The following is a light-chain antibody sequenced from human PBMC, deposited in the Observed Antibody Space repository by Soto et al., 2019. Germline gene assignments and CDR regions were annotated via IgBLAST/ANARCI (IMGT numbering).Light chain of an antibody. CDR1: QSAGSF. CDR2: DAS. Sequence: EIVMTQSPATLSVSPGERASLSCRASQSAGSFLAWYQQKPGQAPRLLIYDASMRATGIPARFSGSRSGTEFTLTISSLQSEDFAVYYCQQYNVWPITFGGGTQV. CDR3: QQYNVWPIT. V-gene: IGKV3D-15*01. J-gene: IGKJ4*01.